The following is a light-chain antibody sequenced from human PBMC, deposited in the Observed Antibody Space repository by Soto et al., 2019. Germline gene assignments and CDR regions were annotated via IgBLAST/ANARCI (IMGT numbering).Light chain of an antibody. Sequence: DIQMTQSPSTLSASVGDRVTITCRASQSISGWLAWYQQKPGKAPKLLIYKASSLESGVPSRFSGSGSGTEFTLTISSLQPDDFANYYCQQYNSYRTFGQGTKVEIK. CDR3: QQYNSYRT. J-gene: IGKJ1*01. V-gene: IGKV1-5*03. CDR2: KAS. CDR1: QSISGW.